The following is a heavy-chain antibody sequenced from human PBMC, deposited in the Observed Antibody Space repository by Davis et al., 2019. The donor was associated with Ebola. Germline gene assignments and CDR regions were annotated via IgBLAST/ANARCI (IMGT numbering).Heavy chain of an antibody. CDR2: INHSGST. CDR3: ARVRRGGDYFDY. V-gene: IGHV4-34*01. CDR1: GGSFSGYY. Sequence: SETLSLTCAVYGGSFSGYYWSWIRQPPGKGLEWIGEINHSGSTNYNPSLKSRVTISVDTSKNQFSLKLSSVTAADTAVYYCARVRRGGDYFDYWGQGTLVTVSP. D-gene: IGHD2-21*01. J-gene: IGHJ4*02.